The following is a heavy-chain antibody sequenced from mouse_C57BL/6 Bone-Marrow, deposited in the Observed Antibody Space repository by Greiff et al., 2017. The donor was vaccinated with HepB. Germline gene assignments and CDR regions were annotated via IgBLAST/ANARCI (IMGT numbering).Heavy chain of an antibody. CDR1: GYTFPDYY. Sequence: VQLQQSGPELVKPGASVKISCKASGYTFPDYYMNWVKQSHGKSLEWIGDINPNNGGTSYNQKFKGKATLTVDKSSSTAYMELRSLTSEDSAVYYCARGLYGFAYWGQGTLVTVSA. J-gene: IGHJ3*01. D-gene: IGHD2-3*01. V-gene: IGHV1-26*01. CDR3: ARGLYGFAY. CDR2: INPNNGGT.